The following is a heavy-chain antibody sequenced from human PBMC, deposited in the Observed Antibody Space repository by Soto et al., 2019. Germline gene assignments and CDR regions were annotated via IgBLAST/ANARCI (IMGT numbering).Heavy chain of an antibody. Sequence: SETLSLTCAVYGGSFSGYYWGWIRQPPGKGLEWIGEINHSGSTNYNPSLKSRVTISVDTSKNQFSLKLSSVTAADTAVYDCAKGTLNSRSSVRRGYGRNCLDPWCQRIMVTVS. J-gene: IGHJ5*02. V-gene: IGHV4-34*01. D-gene: IGHD6-6*01. CDR1: GGSFSGYY. CDR2: INHSGST. CDR3: AKGTLNSRSSVRRGYGRNCLDP.